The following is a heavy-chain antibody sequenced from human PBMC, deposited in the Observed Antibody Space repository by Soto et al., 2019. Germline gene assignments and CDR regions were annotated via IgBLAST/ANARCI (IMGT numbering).Heavy chain of an antibody. CDR1: GYTFTSYG. J-gene: IGHJ5*02. CDR2: IIAYNGNT. V-gene: IGHV1-18*01. Sequence: QVQLVQSGAEVKKPGASVKVSCKASGYTFTSYGISWVRQAPGQGLEWMGWIIAYNGNTNYAQKLKGRVTMTTDTSTSTAYMELQSLRSDDTAVYYCAVLGLEATVTIRWFEPWGQGTLVTVSS. CDR3: AVLGLEATVTIRWFEP. D-gene: IGHD4-17*01.